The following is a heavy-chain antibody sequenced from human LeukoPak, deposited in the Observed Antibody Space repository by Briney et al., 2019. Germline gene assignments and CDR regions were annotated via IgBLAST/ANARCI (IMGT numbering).Heavy chain of an antibody. CDR1: GGSFSGYY. Sequence: SETLCLTCGVYGGSFSGYYWNWIRQPPGKGLEWIGEITHRGSTTYNPSFKSRVTISVDTSKNQFSLKLNSVTAADTAVYYCARGPGWTIAARPLDSWGQGNLVTVSS. CDR2: ITHRGST. J-gene: IGHJ4*02. D-gene: IGHD6-6*01. V-gene: IGHV4-34*01. CDR3: ARGPGWTIAARPLDS.